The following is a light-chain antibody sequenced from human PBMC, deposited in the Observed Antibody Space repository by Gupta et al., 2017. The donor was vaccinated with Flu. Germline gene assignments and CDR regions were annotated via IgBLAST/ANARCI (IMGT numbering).Light chain of an antibody. J-gene: IGLJ1*01. Sequence: QSAPTQPRSVSGSPGQSVTISCTGSSNDVGGSNRVSWYQQRPGKAPKLLLYYVTERPSGVPDRFSGSKSGNTASLTISGRQADEEADYYCSSHAGRVTWIFGTGTTVTVL. V-gene: IGLV2-11*01. CDR2: YVT. CDR1: SNDVGGSNR. CDR3: SSHAGRVTWI.